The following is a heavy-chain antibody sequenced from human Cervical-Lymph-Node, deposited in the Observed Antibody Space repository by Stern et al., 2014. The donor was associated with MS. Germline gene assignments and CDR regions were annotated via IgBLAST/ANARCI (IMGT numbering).Heavy chain of an antibody. CDR1: GFTFSSYG. CDR2: IWYDGSNK. CDR3: ARGPGGYIGIADY. V-gene: IGHV3-33*01. J-gene: IGHJ4*02. Sequence: VQLVESGGGVVQPGRSLRLSCAASGFTFSSYGMHWVRQAPGKGLEWVAVIWYDGSNKYYADSVKGRFTISRDNSKNTLYLQMNSLRAEDTAVYYCARGPGGYIGIADYWGQGTLVTVSS. D-gene: IGHD5-18*01.